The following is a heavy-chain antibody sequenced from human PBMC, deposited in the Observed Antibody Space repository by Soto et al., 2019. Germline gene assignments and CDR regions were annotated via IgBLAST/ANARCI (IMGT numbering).Heavy chain of an antibody. D-gene: IGHD3-3*01. CDR3: ARDMAIFGVVIMGSDY. J-gene: IGHJ4*02. V-gene: IGHV1-3*01. CDR1: GYTFTSYA. Sequence: GASVKVSCKASGYTFTSYAMHWVRQAPGQRLEWMGWINAGNGNTKYSQKFQGRVTITRGTSASTAYMELSSLRSEDTAVYYCARDMAIFGVVIMGSDYWGQGTLVTVSS. CDR2: INAGNGNT.